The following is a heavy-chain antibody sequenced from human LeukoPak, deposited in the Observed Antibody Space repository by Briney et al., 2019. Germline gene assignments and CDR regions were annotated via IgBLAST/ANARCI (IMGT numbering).Heavy chain of an antibody. CDR2: IIPIFGTA. Sequence: GASVNVSCKASGGTFSSYAISWVRQAPGQGLEWMGGIIPIFGTANYAQKFQGRVTITADESTSTAYMELSSLRSEDTAVYYCARERAGIAVAGPRIYFDYWGQGTLVTVSS. CDR3: ARERAGIAVAGPRIYFDY. CDR1: GGTFSSYA. D-gene: IGHD6-19*01. J-gene: IGHJ4*02. V-gene: IGHV1-69*13.